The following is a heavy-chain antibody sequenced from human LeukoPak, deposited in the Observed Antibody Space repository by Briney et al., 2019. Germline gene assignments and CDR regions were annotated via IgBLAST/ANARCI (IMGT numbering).Heavy chain of an antibody. V-gene: IGHV3-73*01. J-gene: IGHJ4*02. CDR2: IRSKVKNYAT. CDR1: GFTFSGSA. CDR3: TSIPDQTSYYDSRAYT. Sequence: GGSLRLSCAASGFTFSGSAMHWVRQASGKGLEWVGRIRSKVKNYATAYTASVKGRFTISRDDSKNTAYLQMNSLKIEDTAVYYCTSIPDQTSYYDSRAYTWGQGTLVTVSS. D-gene: IGHD3-22*01.